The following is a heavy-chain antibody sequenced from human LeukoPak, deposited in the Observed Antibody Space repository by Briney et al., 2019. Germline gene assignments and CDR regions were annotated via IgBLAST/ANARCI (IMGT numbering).Heavy chain of an antibody. J-gene: IGHJ4*02. CDR2: INSDGSST. D-gene: IGHD6-19*01. CDR1: GFTFDDYA. Sequence: GGSLRLSCAASGFTFDDYAMHWVRQAPGKGLVWVSRINSDGSSTSYADSVKGRFTISRDNAKNTLYLQMNSLRAEDTAVYYCASGRAVAGTYWGQGTLVTVSS. CDR3: ASGRAVAGTY. V-gene: IGHV3-74*01.